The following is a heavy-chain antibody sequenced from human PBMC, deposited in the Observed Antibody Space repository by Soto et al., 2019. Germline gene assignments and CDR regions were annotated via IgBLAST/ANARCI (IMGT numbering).Heavy chain of an antibody. CDR3: ARIKWGLDYYSGMDV. J-gene: IGHJ6*02. CDR2: INPKTAAT. D-gene: IGHD1-26*01. V-gene: IGHV1-2*02. CDR1: GYTFRDYF. Sequence: ASVKVSCKASGYTFRDYFIQWLRQAPGQGLEWVAWINPKTAATNYAQKFQDRVTLTSDTSFSTAYLELTRLRPDDTALYYCARIKWGLDYYSGMDVWGQGTAVTVSS.